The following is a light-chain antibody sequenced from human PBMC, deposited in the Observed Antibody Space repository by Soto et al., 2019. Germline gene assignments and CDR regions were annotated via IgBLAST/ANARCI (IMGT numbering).Light chain of an antibody. CDR3: QQYGSSLVT. J-gene: IGKJ5*01. CDR2: GVS. V-gene: IGKV3-20*01. CDR1: QSVSSSS. Sequence: ESVLTQSPGTLSLSPGERATLSCRASQSVSSSSLAWYQQKPGQTPRLLIYGVSSRATGIPDRFSGSGSGTDFTLTISRLEPEDFAVYYCQQYGSSLVTFGQGTRLEIK.